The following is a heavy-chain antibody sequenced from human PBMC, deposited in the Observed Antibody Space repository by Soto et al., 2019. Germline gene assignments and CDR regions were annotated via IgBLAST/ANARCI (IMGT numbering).Heavy chain of an antibody. CDR2: ISAYNGNP. Sequence: ASVKVSCKASGYTFTSYGISWVRQAPGQGLEWMGWISAYNGNPNYAQKLQGRVTMTTDTSTSTAYMELRSLRSDDTAVYHCAREEYYYDSSGYYHVYFDYWGQGTLVTVSS. J-gene: IGHJ4*02. CDR1: GYTFTSYG. CDR3: AREEYYYDSSGYYHVYFDY. V-gene: IGHV1-18*04. D-gene: IGHD3-22*01.